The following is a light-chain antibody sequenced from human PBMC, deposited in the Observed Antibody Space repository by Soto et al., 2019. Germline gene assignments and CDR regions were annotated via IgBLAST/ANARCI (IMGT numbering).Light chain of an antibody. V-gene: IGKV3-11*01. CDR2: DAS. CDR3: QQRSNRPPLT. J-gene: IGKJ4*01. CDR1: QSVGTY. Sequence: EIVLTQSPATLSLSPGERATLSCMASQSVGTYLAWYQQRPGQAPRLLIYDASNRATGIPARFSGSGSGTDFTLTISGLEPEDSAVFYCQQRSNRPPLTFGGGTKVEIK.